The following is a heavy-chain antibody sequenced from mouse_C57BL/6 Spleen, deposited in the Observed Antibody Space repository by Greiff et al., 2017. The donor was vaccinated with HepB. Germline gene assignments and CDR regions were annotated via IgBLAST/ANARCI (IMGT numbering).Heavy chain of an antibody. V-gene: IGHV1-53*01. Sequence: QVQLKQPGTELVKPGASVKLSCKASGYTFTSYWMHWVKQRPGQGLEWIGNINPSNGGTNYNEKFKSKATLTVDKSSSTAYMQLSSLTSEDSAVYYCAGDGNYVRGLWFAYWGQGTLVTVSA. CDR2: INPSNGGT. D-gene: IGHD2-1*01. CDR1: GYTFTSYW. CDR3: AGDGNYVRGLWFAY. J-gene: IGHJ3*01.